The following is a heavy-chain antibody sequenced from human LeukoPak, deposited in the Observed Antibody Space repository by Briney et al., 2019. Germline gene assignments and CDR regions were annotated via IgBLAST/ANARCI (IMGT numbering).Heavy chain of an antibody. CDR2: LYSDGNT. J-gene: IGHJ4*02. CDR3: ARGVEPLAANTLAY. V-gene: IGHV3-53*01. D-gene: IGHD1-14*01. Sequence: GGSLRLSCAASGFTVITNDMTWVRQAPGKGLEWVSVLYSDGNTKYADSMQGRFTISRDNSKNTLYLEMNSLSPDDTAVYYCARGVEPLAANTLAYRGQGTLVTVSS. CDR1: GFTVITND.